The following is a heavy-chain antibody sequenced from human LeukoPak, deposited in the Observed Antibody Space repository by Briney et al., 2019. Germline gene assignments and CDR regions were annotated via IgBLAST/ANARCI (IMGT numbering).Heavy chain of an antibody. CDR3: ARISYDSSGYYDY. D-gene: IGHD3-22*01. J-gene: IGHJ4*02. CDR1: GFTFSSYW. V-gene: IGHV3-74*01. Sequence: PGGSLRLSCAASGFTFSSYWMHWVRHAPGKGLVWVSRIDSDGNITSYADSVKGRFTISRDNAKNTLYLQMNSLRAEDTAVYYCARISYDSSGYYDYWGQGTLVTVSS. CDR2: IDSDGNIT.